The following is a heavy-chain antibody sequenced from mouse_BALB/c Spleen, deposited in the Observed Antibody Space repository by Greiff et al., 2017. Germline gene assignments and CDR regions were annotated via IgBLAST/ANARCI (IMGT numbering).Heavy chain of an antibody. CDR3: AREWFAY. Sequence: QVHVKQPGAELVKPGTSVKLSCKASGYNFTSYWINWVKLRPGQGLEWIGDIYPGSGSTNYNEKFKSKATLTVDTSSSTAYMQLSSLASEDSALYYCAREWFAYWGQGTLVTVSA. J-gene: IGHJ3*01. CDR1: GYNFTSYW. V-gene: IGHV1-55*01. CDR2: IYPGSGST.